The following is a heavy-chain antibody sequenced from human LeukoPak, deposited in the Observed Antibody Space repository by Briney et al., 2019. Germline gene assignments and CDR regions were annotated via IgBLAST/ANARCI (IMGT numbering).Heavy chain of an antibody. Sequence: GGSLRLSCAASGFTFSGYAMSWVRQAPGKGLEWVSGISGSGGRTYYADSVKGRFTISRDNSKNTLYLQMNSLRDEDTVVYYCAKAQSTSGSYFTGHAFDIWGQGTMVTVSS. J-gene: IGHJ3*02. D-gene: IGHD1-26*01. CDR1: GFTFSGYA. CDR2: ISGSGGRT. V-gene: IGHV3-23*01. CDR3: AKAQSTSGSYFTGHAFDI.